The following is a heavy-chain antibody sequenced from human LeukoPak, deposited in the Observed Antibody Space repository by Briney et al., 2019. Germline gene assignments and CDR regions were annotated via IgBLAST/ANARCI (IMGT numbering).Heavy chain of an antibody. J-gene: IGHJ4*02. CDR3: ARDWRRTMYYFDY. CDR2: ISRSGSSI. CDR1: GFTFRDYY. D-gene: IGHD3-3*01. V-gene: IGHV3-11*04. Sequence: GGSLRLSCAASGFTFRDYYMGWIRQAPGKGLEWVSYISRSGSSIYYADYVRGRFTISRDNAKNSLYLQMNSLRAEDTAVYYCARDWRRTMYYFDYWGQGTLVTVSS.